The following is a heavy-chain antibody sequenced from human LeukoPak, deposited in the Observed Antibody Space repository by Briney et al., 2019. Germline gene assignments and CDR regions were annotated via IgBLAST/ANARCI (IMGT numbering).Heavy chain of an antibody. CDR3: ARGESLSEHLDY. CDR1: GGSFSGYY. D-gene: IGHD1/OR15-1a*01. CDR2: INHSGST. V-gene: IGHV4-34*01. J-gene: IGHJ4*02. Sequence: PSETLSLTCAVYGGSFSGYYWSWIRQPPGKGLEWIGEINHSGSTNYNPSLKSRVTISVDTSKNQFSLKLSSVTAADTAVYYCARGESLSEHLDYWGQGTLVTVSS.